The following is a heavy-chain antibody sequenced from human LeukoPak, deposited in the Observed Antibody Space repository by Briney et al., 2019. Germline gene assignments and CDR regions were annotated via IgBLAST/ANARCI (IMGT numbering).Heavy chain of an antibody. CDR3: AKDSDQYGSGSYLHF. J-gene: IGHJ4*02. CDR2: ISDSGGST. D-gene: IGHD3-10*01. V-gene: IGHV3-23*01. Sequence: PGGSLRLSCAASGFTFSSYAMNWVRQAPGKGLEWVSSISDSGGSTYYADSVKGRFTISRDNSKNTLYLQMSSLRAEDTALYYCAKDSDQYGSGSYLHFWGQGTLVTVSS. CDR1: GFTFSSYA.